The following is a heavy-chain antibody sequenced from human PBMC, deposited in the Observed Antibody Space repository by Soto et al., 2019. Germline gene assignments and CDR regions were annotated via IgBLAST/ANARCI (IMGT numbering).Heavy chain of an antibody. CDR2: ISWNSGSI. J-gene: IGHJ4*02. V-gene: IGHV3-9*01. CDR1: GFTFAAYA. CDR3: AKAAGSFWSGYYYFDY. D-gene: IGHD3-3*01. Sequence: PGGSLRLSCAASGFTFAAYAMHWVRQAPGKGLGRVSGISWNSGSIGYADSVKGRFTISRDNAKNSLYLKMNSLRAENTALYYCAKAAGSFWSGYYYFDYWGQGTLVTVSS.